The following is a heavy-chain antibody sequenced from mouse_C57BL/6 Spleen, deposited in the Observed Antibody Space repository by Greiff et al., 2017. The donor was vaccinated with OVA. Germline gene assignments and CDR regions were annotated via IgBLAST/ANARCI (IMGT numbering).Heavy chain of an antibody. Sequence: VQLQQSGAELVRPGASVTLSCKASGYTFTDYEMHWVKQTPVHGLEWIGAIDPETGGTAYNQKFKGKAILTADKSSSTAYMELRSLTSEDSAVYYCTRNGYSPYWGQGTLVTVSA. CDR3: TRNGYSPY. J-gene: IGHJ3*01. D-gene: IGHD2-3*01. V-gene: IGHV1-15*01. CDR1: GYTFTDYE. CDR2: IDPETGGT.